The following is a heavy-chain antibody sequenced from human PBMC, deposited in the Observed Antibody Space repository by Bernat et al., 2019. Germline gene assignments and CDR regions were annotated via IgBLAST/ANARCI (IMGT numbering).Heavy chain of an antibody. CDR2: IRSKAYGGTA. CDR3: GRIARQSDY. D-gene: IGHD2-21*01. V-gene: IGHV3-49*03. CDR1: GFTFGDYA. J-gene: IGHJ4*02. Sequence: EVQLVESGGGLVQPGRSLRLSCTASGFTFGDYAMSWFRQAPGKGLEWVGFIRSKAYGGTAEYAASVKGRFTISRDDSKSIAYLQMNSLTTEDTAVYYCGRIARQSDYWGQGTLVTVSS.